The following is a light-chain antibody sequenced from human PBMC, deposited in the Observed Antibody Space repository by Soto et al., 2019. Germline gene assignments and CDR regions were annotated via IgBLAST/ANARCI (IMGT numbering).Light chain of an antibody. V-gene: IGLV2-8*01. Sequence: QSALTQPPSASGSPGQSVTISCTGTSSDVGGYNYVSWYQQHPGKVPKLMIYEVSNRPSGVPDRFSGSKSGNTASLTVSGLQAEDEADYYCSSYAGSNNWVFGGGTKVTVL. J-gene: IGLJ2*01. CDR3: SSYAGSNNWV. CDR2: EVS. CDR1: SSDVGGYNY.